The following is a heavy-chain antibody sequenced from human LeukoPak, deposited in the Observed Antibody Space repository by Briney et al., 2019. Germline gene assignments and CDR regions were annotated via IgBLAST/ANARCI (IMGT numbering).Heavy chain of an antibody. J-gene: IGHJ6*03. V-gene: IGHV1-69*06. CDR3: ACQIEVGATHRGFYYYMDV. CDR1: GGTFSSYA. CDR2: IIPMFGTA. D-gene: IGHD1-26*01. Sequence: SVKVSCKASGGTFSSYAISWVRQAPGQGLEWMGGIIPMFGTANYARKIQGRVTITADKSTSTAYMELSSLRSEDTAVYYCACQIEVGATHRGFYYYMDVWGKGTTVTVSS.